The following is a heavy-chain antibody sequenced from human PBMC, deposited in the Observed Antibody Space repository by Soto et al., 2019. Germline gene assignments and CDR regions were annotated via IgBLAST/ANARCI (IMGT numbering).Heavy chain of an antibody. Sequence: GGSLRLSCAASGFTFSSYGMHWVRQAPGKGLEWVAVIWYDGSNKYYADSVKGRFTISRDNSKNTLYLQMNSLRAEDTAVYYCARDRLAARGELFDYWGQGTLVTVSS. D-gene: IGHD6-6*01. CDR2: IWYDGSNK. J-gene: IGHJ4*02. CDR1: GFTFSSYG. CDR3: ARDRLAARGELFDY. V-gene: IGHV3-33*01.